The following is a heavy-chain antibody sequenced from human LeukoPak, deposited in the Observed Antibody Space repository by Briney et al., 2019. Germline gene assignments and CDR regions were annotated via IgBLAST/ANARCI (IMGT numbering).Heavy chain of an antibody. Sequence: GASVKVSCKATGYTFTAYYMQWVRQAPGQGLEWMGWINPNSGTTNCAQKFQGRVTMTMDTSISTAYMELNRLRSDDTAIYYCASIAARRDLRPPVPWGQGTLVTVSS. CDR1: GYTFTAYY. V-gene: IGHV1-2*02. J-gene: IGHJ5*02. CDR2: INPNSGTT. D-gene: IGHD6-6*01. CDR3: ASIAARRDLRPPVP.